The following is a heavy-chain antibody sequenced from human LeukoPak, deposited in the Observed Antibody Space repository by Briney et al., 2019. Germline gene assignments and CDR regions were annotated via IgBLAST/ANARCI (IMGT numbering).Heavy chain of an antibody. Sequence: PGGSLRLSCAASGFTFSSYWMHWVRQAPGKGLVWVSRINSDGSSTSYAASVKRQFTISRDNAKNTLYLQMNSLRAEDTAVYYCARVPSHYDILTGYLMPVWYYGMDVWGKGTTVTVSS. D-gene: IGHD3-9*01. CDR1: GFTFSSYW. J-gene: IGHJ6*04. CDR2: INSDGSST. CDR3: ARVPSHYDILTGYLMPVWYYGMDV. V-gene: IGHV3-74*01.